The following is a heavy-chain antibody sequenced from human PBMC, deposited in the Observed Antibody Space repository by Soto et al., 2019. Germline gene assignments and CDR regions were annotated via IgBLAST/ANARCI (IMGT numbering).Heavy chain of an antibody. J-gene: IGHJ3*02. D-gene: IGHD6-6*01. CDR3: ARESPAARGAFDI. CDR1: GFTFSSYA. CDR2: ISGSGGTI. V-gene: IGHV3-23*01. Sequence: PGGSLRLSCAASGFTFSSYAMSWVRQAPGKGLEWVSAISGSGGTIYYADSVKGRFTISRDNAKNSLYLQMNSLRDEDTAVYYCARESPAARGAFDIWGQGTMVTVSS.